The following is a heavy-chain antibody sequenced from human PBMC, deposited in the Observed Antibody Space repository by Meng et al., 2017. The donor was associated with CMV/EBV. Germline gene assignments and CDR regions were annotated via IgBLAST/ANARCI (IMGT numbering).Heavy chain of an antibody. J-gene: IGHJ4*02. CDR2: ISSSSSYI. CDR1: GFTFSSYS. D-gene: IGHD3-22*01. CDR3: ARDGDYYDSVNFDY. Sequence: GGSLRLSCAASGFTFSSYSMNWVRQAPGKGLEWVSSISSSSSYIYYADSVKGRFTISRDNAKSSLYLQMNSLRAEDTAVYYCARDGDYYDSVNFDYWGQGTLVTVSS. V-gene: IGHV3-21*01.